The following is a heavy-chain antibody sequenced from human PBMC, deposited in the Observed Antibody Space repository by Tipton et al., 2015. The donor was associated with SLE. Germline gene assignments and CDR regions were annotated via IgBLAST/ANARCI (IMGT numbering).Heavy chain of an antibody. CDR2: INPNSDDT. Sequence: QSGPEVKKPGASVKVSCKASGYNFIGYYIHWVRQAPGQGLEWMGWINPNSDDTYYAEKFQGRVTITADKSTSTTYMDLSNLRSEDTAVYFCARDHMEVWGQGTLITVSS. CDR1: GYNFIGYY. V-gene: IGHV1-2*02. D-gene: IGHD3-3*01. J-gene: IGHJ4*02. CDR3: ARDHMEV.